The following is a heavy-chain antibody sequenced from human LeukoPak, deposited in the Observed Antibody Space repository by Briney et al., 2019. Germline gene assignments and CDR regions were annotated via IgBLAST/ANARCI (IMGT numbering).Heavy chain of an antibody. CDR1: GGSISSGGYY. V-gene: IGHV4-31*03. CDR2: IYYSGST. D-gene: IGHD3-22*01. CDR3: ARDSDSDRSPGY. Sequence: PSQTLSLTCTVSGGSISSGGYYWSWIRQHPGKDLEGIGYIYYSGSTYYNPSLKSRVTISVDTSKNQFSLKLSSVTAADTAVYYCARDSDSDRSPGYWGQGTLVTVSS. J-gene: IGHJ4*02.